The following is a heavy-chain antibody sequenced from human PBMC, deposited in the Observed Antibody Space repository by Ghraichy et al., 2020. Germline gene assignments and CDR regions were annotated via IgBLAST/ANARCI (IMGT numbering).Heavy chain of an antibody. CDR2: ISYDGSKK. V-gene: IGHV3-30*18. CDR3: AKDSSGWYASLNYFYYGMDV. CDR1: GFTFSNFG. D-gene: IGHD6-19*01. J-gene: IGHJ6*02. Sequence: GGSLRLSCAASGFTFSNFGMHWVRQAPGKGLEWVALISYDGSKKHYGDSVKGRFTISRDNSKNALYLQMNSLRAEDTAVYYCAKDSSGWYASLNYFYYGMDVWGQGTTVTVSS.